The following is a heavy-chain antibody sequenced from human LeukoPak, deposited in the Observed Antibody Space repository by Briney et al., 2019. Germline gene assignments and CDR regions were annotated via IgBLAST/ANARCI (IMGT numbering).Heavy chain of an antibody. D-gene: IGHD2-21*01. CDR1: GFSFSGFG. J-gene: IGHJ6*03. CDR3: AKAPTPYFTYYMDV. Sequence: PGGSLRLSCAASGFSFSGFGMNWVRQAPGKGLEWLSYIGSSGSAGGNIYYAVSVKCRFTVSRDNAKDSLFLQINSLQDAVTAVYYCAKAPTPYFTYYMDVWGKGTTVTVSS. CDR2: IGSSGSAGGNI. V-gene: IGHV3-48*02.